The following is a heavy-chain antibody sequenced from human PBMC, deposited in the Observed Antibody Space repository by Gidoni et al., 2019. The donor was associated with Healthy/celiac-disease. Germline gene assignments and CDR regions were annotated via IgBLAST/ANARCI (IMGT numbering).Heavy chain of an antibody. Sequence: EVQLVESGGGLVQPGGSLSLSCAASGFTFSSYWMSWVRQAPGKGLAWVGNIKQDGSEKYYVDSVKGRFTISRDNAKNSLYLQMNSLRAEDTAVYYCARVVAAADPFDYWGQGTLVTVSS. CDR2: IKQDGSEK. J-gene: IGHJ4*02. CDR3: ARVVAAADPFDY. CDR1: GFTFSSYW. D-gene: IGHD6-13*01. V-gene: IGHV3-7*01.